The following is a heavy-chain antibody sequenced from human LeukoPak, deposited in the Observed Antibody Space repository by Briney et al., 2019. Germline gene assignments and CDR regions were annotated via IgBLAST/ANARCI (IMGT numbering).Heavy chain of an antibody. Sequence: PSETLSLTCTVSGGSISSSSYYWGWIRQPPGKGLEWIGSIYYSGSTYYNPSLESRVTISVDTSKNQFSLKLSSVTAADTAVYYCARLTTVTYYYYMDVWGKGTTVTVSS. J-gene: IGHJ6*03. D-gene: IGHD4-17*01. CDR2: IYYSGST. V-gene: IGHV4-39*01. CDR3: ARLTTVTYYYYMDV. CDR1: GGSISSSSYY.